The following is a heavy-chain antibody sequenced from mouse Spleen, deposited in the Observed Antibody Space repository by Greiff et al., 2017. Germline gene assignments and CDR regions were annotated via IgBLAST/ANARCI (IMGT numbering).Heavy chain of an antibody. CDR2: IYPGSGST. CDR3: AREGVSPAYYFDY. V-gene: IGHV1-55*01. J-gene: IGHJ2*01. D-gene: IGHD6-2*01. CDR1: GYTFTSYW. Sequence: QVHVKQPGAELVKPGASVKMSCKASGYTFTSYWITWVKQRPGQGLEWIGDIYPGSGSTNYNEKFKSKATLTVDTSSSTAYMQLSSLTSEDSAVYYCAREGVSPAYYFDYWGQGTTLTVSS.